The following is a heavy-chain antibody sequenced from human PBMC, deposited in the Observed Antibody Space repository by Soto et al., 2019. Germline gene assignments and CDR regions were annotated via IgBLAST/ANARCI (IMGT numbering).Heavy chain of an antibody. CDR1: GFTFTSSA. J-gene: IGHJ4*02. CDR3: AALDGYFDY. CDR2: IVVGSGNT. V-gene: IGHV1-58*01. Sequence: RASVKVSCKASGFTFTSSAAQWVRQARGQRLEWIGWIVVGSGNTNYAQKFQERFTITRDMSTSTAYMELSTLRSEDTAVYYCAALDGYFDYSSQGTLVTVAS.